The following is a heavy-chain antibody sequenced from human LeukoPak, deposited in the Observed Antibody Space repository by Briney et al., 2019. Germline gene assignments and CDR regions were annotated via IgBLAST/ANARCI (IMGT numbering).Heavy chain of an antibody. CDR1: GGSISSYY. V-gene: IGHV3-72*01. CDR3: ARSTRDAFDI. CDR2: TRNKANSYTT. Sequence: LSLTCTVSGGSISSYYWSWIRQPPGKGLEWVGRTRNKANSYTTEYAASVKGRFTISRDDSKNSLYLQMNSLKTEDTAVYYCARSTRDAFDIWGQGTMVTVSS. J-gene: IGHJ3*02. D-gene: IGHD2-2*01.